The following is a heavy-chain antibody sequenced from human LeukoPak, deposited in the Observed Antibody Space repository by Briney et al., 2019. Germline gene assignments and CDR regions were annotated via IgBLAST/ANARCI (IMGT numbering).Heavy chain of an antibody. J-gene: IGHJ4*02. CDR1: GYTFTSYG. CDR2: ISAYNGNT. D-gene: IGHD5-24*01. CDR3: ARIVEMATDDDY. V-gene: IGHV1-18*01. Sequence: ASVKVSCKASGYTFTSYGISWVRQARGQGLEWMGWISAYNGNTNYAQKLQGRVTMTTDTSTSTAYMELSSLRSEDTAVYYCARIVEMATDDDYWGQGTLVTVSS.